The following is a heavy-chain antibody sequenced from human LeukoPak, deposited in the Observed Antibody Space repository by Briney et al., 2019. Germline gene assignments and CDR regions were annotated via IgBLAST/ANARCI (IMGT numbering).Heavy chain of an antibody. Sequence: GGSLRLSCAASGFTFSNYVMHWVRQAPGKGLEWVSYISTSGDTIYYADSVKGRFTISRDNAKNSLYLQMNSLRVEDTAVYYCVRDRPLYSSSYYFFDYWGQGTLVTVSS. CDR1: GFTFSNYV. CDR2: ISTSGDTI. D-gene: IGHD1-26*01. J-gene: IGHJ4*02. CDR3: VRDRPLYSSSYYFFDY. V-gene: IGHV3-48*03.